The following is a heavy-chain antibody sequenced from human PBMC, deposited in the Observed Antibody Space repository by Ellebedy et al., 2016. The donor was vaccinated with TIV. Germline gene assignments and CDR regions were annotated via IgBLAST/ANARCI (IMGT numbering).Heavy chain of an antibody. Sequence: GESLKISCAASGFTFSKHAMSSVRQAPGKGLEWISGVSDDGFSTYNADSVKGRFTISRDNSKDTLFLQMNSLRAEDTAIYYCARDPVGVGPAFDIWGQGTMVTVSS. J-gene: IGHJ3*02. CDR1: GFTFSKHA. CDR3: ARDPVGVGPAFDI. V-gene: IGHV3-23*01. D-gene: IGHD4-23*01. CDR2: VSDDGFST.